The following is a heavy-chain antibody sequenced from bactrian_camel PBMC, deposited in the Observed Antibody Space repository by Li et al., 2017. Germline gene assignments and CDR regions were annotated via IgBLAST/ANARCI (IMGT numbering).Heavy chain of an antibody. V-gene: IGHV3S31*01. J-gene: IGHJ4*01. Sequence: VQLVESGGGMVQPGGSLTLYCDASGFTFNNYAMNWVRQAPGKGLEWVSALSDGDGTYYSDSVKGRFAIFRDDAKNTLRLQLNSLKTEDTAMYYCATIDRTVVDAYNYWGQGTQVTVS. CDR2: LSDGDGT. CDR1: GFTFNNYA. D-gene: IGHD6*01. CDR3: ATIDRTVVDAYNY.